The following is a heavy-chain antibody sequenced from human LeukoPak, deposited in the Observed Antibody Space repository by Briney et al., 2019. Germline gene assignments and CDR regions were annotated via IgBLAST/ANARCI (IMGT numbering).Heavy chain of an antibody. Sequence: SETLSLTCAVSGGSISSSNWWSWVRQPPGKGLEWIGEINHSGSTNYNPSLKSRVTISVDTSKNQFSLKLSSVTAADTAVYYCARSVEGYCSGGSCYYYYYYMDVWGKGTTVTVSS. CDR3: ARSVEGYCSGGSCYYYYYYMDV. J-gene: IGHJ6*03. D-gene: IGHD2-15*01. V-gene: IGHV4-4*02. CDR2: INHSGST. CDR1: GGSISSSNW.